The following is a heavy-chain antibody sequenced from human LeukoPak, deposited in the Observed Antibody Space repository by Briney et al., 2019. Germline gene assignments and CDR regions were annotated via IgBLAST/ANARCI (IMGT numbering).Heavy chain of an antibody. J-gene: IGHJ4*02. V-gene: IGHV3-11*03. D-gene: IGHD6-13*01. Sequence: GGSLRLSCAASGFTFSDHYMTWIRQAPGKGLEWVSYISSGGDYTNHADSVKGRFTISRDNAKNSLYLEMNSLRAEDTAVYYCASLAAGTNFDQWGQGTLATVSS. CDR3: ASLAAGTNFDQ. CDR2: ISSGGDYT. CDR1: GFTFSDHY.